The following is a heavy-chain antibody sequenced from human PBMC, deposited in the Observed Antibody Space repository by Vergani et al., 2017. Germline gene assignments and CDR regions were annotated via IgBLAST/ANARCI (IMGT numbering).Heavy chain of an antibody. D-gene: IGHD6-19*01. CDR2: ISSSSSYI. CDR3: AREGGGIAVAGQDY. Sequence: EVQLVESGGGLVKPGGSLRLSCAASGFTFSSYSMNWVRQAPGKGLEWVSSISSSSSYIYYADSVKGRFTISRDNAKNSLYLQMNSLRAEDTAVYYCAREGGGIAVAGQDYWGQGTLVTVSS. CDR1: GFTFSSYS. J-gene: IGHJ4*02. V-gene: IGHV3-21*01.